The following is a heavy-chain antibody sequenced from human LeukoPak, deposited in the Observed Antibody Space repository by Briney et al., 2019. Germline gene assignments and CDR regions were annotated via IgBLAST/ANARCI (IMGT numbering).Heavy chain of an antibody. CDR2: ISWNSGSI. J-gene: IGHJ3*02. V-gene: IGHV3-9*01. CDR3: AKGVVPAASGDAFDI. CDR1: GFTFDDYA. Sequence: GRSLRLSCAASGFTFDDYAMHWVRQAPGKGLEWVSGISWNSGSIGYADSVKGRFTISRDNAKNSLYLQMNSLRAEDTAVYYCAKGVVPAASGDAFDIWGQGTMVTVSS. D-gene: IGHD2-2*01.